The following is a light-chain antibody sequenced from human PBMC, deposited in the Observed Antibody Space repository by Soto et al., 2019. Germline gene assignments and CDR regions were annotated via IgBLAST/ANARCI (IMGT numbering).Light chain of an antibody. J-gene: IGLJ3*02. CDR2: EVT. Sequence: QSALTQPPSVSGSPGQSVTISCIGTSSDIGSYNRVSWYQQSPGTAPKLIIYEVTNRPSGVAGRFSGSKSGNPASLTISGLQAEDEADYYCTSYTTRTALVFGGGTKLTVL. V-gene: IGLV2-18*02. CDR1: SSDIGSYNR. CDR3: TSYTTRTALV.